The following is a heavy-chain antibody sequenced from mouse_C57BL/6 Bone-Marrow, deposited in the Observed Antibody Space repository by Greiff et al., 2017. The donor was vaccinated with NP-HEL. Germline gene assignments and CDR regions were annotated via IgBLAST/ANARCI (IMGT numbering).Heavy chain of an antibody. V-gene: IGHV14-4*01. CDR1: GFNIKDDY. CDR3: TTQVMDY. Sequence: EVQLQQSGAELVRPGASVKLSCTASGFNIKDDYMHWVKQRPEQGLEWIGWIDPENGDTEYASKFQGKATITADTSSNTAYLQLSSLTSEDTAVYYCTTQVMDYWGQGTSVTVSS. J-gene: IGHJ4*01. CDR2: IDPENGDT.